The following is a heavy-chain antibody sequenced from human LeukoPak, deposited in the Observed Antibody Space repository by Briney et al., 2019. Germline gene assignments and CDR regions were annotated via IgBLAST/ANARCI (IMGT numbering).Heavy chain of an antibody. J-gene: IGHJ4*02. CDR3: AGHPPGRPYYEF. V-gene: IGHV4-4*08. CDR2: IDSSGSL. CDR1: VDSLSNYA. Sequence: SETLSLTCTLSVDSLSNYAWDCIWQPPRKGQEWIVYIDSSGSLHYNPALMRRATISLDTSKTQFSLKLISVTAADTAVYFCAGHPPGRPYYEFWGQGTLVTVSS.